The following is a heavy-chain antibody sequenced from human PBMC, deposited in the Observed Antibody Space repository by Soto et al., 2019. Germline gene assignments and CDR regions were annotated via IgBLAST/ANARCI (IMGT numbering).Heavy chain of an antibody. CDR3: ASGEVATILASNWFDP. Sequence: QVQLVQSGAEVKKPGSSMKVSCRASGGTFRSYSISWVRQAPGQGLEWMGRIIPILGVASYAQKFQGRVTITADKSTSTAYLELNSLRSEDTAVYYCASGEVATILASNWFDPWGQGTLVSVSS. CDR1: GGTFRSYS. J-gene: IGHJ5*02. CDR2: IIPILGVA. V-gene: IGHV1-69*02. D-gene: IGHD5-12*01.